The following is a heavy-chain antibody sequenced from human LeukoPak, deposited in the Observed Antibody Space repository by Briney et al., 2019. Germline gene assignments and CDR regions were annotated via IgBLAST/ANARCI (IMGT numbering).Heavy chain of an antibody. CDR2: IKQDGREK. CDR1: GFTFSSYW. V-gene: IGHV3-7*05. CDR3: ARVDRYSSGWCEY. Sequence: GGSLRLSCAASGFTFSSYWMSWVRQAPGKGLEWVANIKQDGREKYYVDSVKGRFTISRDNAKNSLYLQMNSLRAEDTAVYYCARVDRYSSGWCEYWGQGTLVTVSS. D-gene: IGHD6-19*01. J-gene: IGHJ4*02.